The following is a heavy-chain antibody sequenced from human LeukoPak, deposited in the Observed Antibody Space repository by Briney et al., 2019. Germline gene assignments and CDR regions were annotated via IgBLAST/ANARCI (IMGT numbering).Heavy chain of an antibody. D-gene: IGHD1-26*01. CDR2: ISAYNGNT. CDR3: ARDQWELGPSDAFDI. Sequence: ASVKVSCKASGYTFTNYGISWVRQAPGQGLEWMGWISAYNGNTNYAQKLQGRVTMTTDTSTSTAYMELRSLRSDDTAVYYCARDQWELGPSDAFDIWGQGTMVTVSS. J-gene: IGHJ3*02. CDR1: GYTFTNYG. V-gene: IGHV1-18*01.